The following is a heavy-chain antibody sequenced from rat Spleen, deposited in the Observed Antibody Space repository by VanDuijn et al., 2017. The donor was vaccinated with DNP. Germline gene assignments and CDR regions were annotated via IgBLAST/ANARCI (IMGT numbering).Heavy chain of an antibody. CDR1: GYSISSYY. CDR2: ISYSGSP. J-gene: IGHJ4*01. D-gene: IGHD1-12*02. CDR3: ASYYYDGYYAMDA. Sequence: EVQLQESGPGLVKPSQSLSLTCSVTGYSISSYYWGWIRQFPGNKMEYLGHISYSGSPNYNPSLKSRISITRDTSKNQFFLHLNSVTTEDTATYYCASYYYDGYYAMDAWGQGTSVTVSS. V-gene: IGHV3-1*01.